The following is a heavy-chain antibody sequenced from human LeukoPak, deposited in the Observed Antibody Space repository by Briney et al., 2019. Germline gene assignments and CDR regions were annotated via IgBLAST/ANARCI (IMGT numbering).Heavy chain of an antibody. D-gene: IGHD3-10*01. CDR2: IKQDGSEK. CDR3: ARDPLLGDYYGMDV. Sequence: SGGSLRLSCAASGFTFSRSWMSWVRQAPGKGLEWVANIKQDGSEKFYVDSVKGRFTISRDNTKNSLYVQMNSLRVEDTAVYYCARDPLLGDYYGMDVWGQGTTVTVS. V-gene: IGHV3-7*01. J-gene: IGHJ6*02. CDR1: GFTFSRSW.